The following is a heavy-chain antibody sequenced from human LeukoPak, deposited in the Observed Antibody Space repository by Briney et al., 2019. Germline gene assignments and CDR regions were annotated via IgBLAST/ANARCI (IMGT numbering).Heavy chain of an antibody. Sequence: GGSLRLSCTVSGFTFDDHAMHWVRHTPGKGLEWVAGITWNRDNIGYGDSVKGRFTISRDNVKNVLYLQMNSLRPEDTALYYCARGGSSYCSSTSCFDYWAREPWSPSPQ. CDR3: ARGGSSYCSSTSCFDY. CDR1: GFTFDDHA. CDR2: ITWNRDNI. J-gene: IGHJ4*02. D-gene: IGHD2-2*01. V-gene: IGHV3-9*01.